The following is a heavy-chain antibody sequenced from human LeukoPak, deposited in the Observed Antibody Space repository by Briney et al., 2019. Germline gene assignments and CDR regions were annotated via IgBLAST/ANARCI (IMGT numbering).Heavy chain of an antibody. CDR1: GGSISNYY. CDR2: IYYSGST. Sequence: SETLSLTCTVSGGSISNYYWSWIRQPPGKGLEWVGYIYYSGSTNYNPFLQSRVTISVDTSKNQFSLKLSSVTAADTAVYYCAREGGASLGDFWSGYLYYFDYWGQGTLVTVSS. CDR3: AREGGASLGDFWSGYLYYFDY. J-gene: IGHJ4*02. V-gene: IGHV4-59*01. D-gene: IGHD3-3*01.